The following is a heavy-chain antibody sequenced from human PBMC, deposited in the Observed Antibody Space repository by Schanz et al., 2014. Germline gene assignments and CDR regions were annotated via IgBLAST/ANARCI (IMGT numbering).Heavy chain of an antibody. CDR1: GLNFDYYG. D-gene: IGHD5-12*01. CDR3: AGAVATIRADSFDI. J-gene: IGHJ3*02. CDR2: IGYDGSEK. Sequence: VQLLESGGALVQPGGSLRLSCATSGLNFDYYGMNWVRQAPGKGLEWVANIGYDGSEKYYVDSVKGRFTISRDNSKDTLYLQMSGLTPEDTAVYYCAGAVATIRADSFDIWGQGTMVAVSS. V-gene: IGHV3-30*02.